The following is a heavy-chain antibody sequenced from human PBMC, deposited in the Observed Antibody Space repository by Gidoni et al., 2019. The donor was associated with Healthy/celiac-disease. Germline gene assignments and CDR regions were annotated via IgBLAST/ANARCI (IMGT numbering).Heavy chain of an antibody. Sequence: EVQLLASGGGLVQPGGSLRLSCAASGFPFSSDAMSWVRQAPGKGLGWVSAISGSGGSTYYADSVKGRFTISRDNSKNTLYLQMYSLRAEDTAVYYCVCGYSYGYNAFDIWGQGTMVTVSS. CDR2: ISGSGGST. V-gene: IGHV3-23*01. J-gene: IGHJ3*02. D-gene: IGHD5-18*01. CDR3: VCGYSYGYNAFDI. CDR1: GFPFSSDA.